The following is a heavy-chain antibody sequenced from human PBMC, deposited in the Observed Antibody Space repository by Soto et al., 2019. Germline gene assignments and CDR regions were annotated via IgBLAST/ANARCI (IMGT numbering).Heavy chain of an antibody. CDR1: GFTFSSYA. J-gene: IGHJ6*03. D-gene: IGHD2-15*01. Sequence: GGSLRLSCAASGFTFSSYAMSWVRQAPGKGLEWVSAISGSGGSTYYADSVKGRFTISRDNSKNTLYLQMNSLRAEDTAVYYCAKDSVRGYCSGGSCGYYMDVWGKGTTVTVSS. CDR3: AKDSVRGYCSGGSCGYYMDV. CDR2: ISGSGGST. V-gene: IGHV3-23*01.